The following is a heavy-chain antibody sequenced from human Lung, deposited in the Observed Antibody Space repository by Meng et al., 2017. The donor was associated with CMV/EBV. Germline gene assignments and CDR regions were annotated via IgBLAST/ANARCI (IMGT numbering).Heavy chain of an antibody. CDR2: VSYSGRT. CDR3: AREGGKGDYSDYLIYYGMDF. D-gene: IGHD4-17*01. J-gene: IGHJ6*02. V-gene: IGHV4-39*07. Sequence: SETLSLTCTVSGTSISSSTYYWGWIRQPPGKGLVWIGSVSYSGRTYYNPTLKSRVTISVDTSKNQLSLRLSSVTAADTAVYYCAREGGKGDYSDYLIYYGMDFWGQGXTVTVSS. CDR1: GTSISSSTYY.